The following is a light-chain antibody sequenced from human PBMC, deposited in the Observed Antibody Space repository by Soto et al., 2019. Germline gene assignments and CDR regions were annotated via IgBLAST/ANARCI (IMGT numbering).Light chain of an antibody. Sequence: QSVLTQPPSASGTPGQRVTISCSGSSSNIGINPVNWYQQFPGTAPKLLIYSNNQRPSGVPDRFSGSTSGTSASLAISGLQSECEAHYYCAAWDDSLNGVVFGGGTQLTVL. CDR3: AAWDDSLNGVV. V-gene: IGLV1-44*01. CDR2: SNN. J-gene: IGLJ3*02. CDR1: SSNIGINP.